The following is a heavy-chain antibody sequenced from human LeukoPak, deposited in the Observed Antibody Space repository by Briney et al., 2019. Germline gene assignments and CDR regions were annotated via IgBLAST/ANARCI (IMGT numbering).Heavy chain of an antibody. J-gene: IGHJ4*02. CDR3: VRDLGGRSGH. CDR2: ISPTGSTT. V-gene: IGHV3-74*01. CDR1: GFSFSGHW. D-gene: IGHD1-26*01. Sequence: GGSLRLSCTASGFSFSGHWMHWARQLPGKGLVWVSRISPTGSTTSYADSVKGRFTISRDNAKNTLYLQMNSLTAEDTAVYYCVRDLGGRSGHWGQGTLVTVSS.